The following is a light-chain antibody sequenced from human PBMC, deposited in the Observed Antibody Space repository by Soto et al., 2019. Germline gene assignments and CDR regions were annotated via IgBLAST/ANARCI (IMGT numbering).Light chain of an antibody. CDR1: QSISSW. J-gene: IGKJ1*01. CDR2: KVF. Sequence: DIHLTQSPSTLSASVGDRVTITCRASQSISSWLAWYQQKPGKAPKLLIYKVFTLESGVASRFSGSGSGTEFTLTISSLQPNDFATYYCQHWYGYMWTFGQGTKVEIK. V-gene: IGKV1-5*03. CDR3: QHWYGYMWT.